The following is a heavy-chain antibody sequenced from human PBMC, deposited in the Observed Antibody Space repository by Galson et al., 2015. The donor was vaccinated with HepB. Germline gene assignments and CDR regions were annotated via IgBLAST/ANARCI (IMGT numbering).Heavy chain of an antibody. Sequence: SVKVSCKASGGTFSSYAISWVRQAPGQGLEWMGWISAYNGNTNYAQKLQGRVTMTTDTSTSTAYMELRSLRSDDTAVYYCAKENYGSGSYGYYYYYYGMDVWGQGTTVTVSS. V-gene: IGHV1-18*01. CDR1: GGTFSSYA. D-gene: IGHD3-10*01. CDR3: AKENYGSGSYGYYYYYYGMDV. J-gene: IGHJ6*02. CDR2: ISAYNGNT.